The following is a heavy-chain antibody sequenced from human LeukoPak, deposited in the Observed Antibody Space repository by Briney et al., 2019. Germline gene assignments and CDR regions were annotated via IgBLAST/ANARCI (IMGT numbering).Heavy chain of an antibody. V-gene: IGHV4-31*03. CDR2: IFYSGSV. CDR3: AREVAEYDSSPRGWFDP. Sequence: SKTLSLTCTVSGGSISLGGYYWSWIRQHPVKGLEWIGYIFYSGSVYYNPSLRSRLTISLDTSKNQFSLKLISVTAADTAVYYCAREVAEYDSSPRGWFDPWGQGTLVTVSS. D-gene: IGHD3-22*01. CDR1: GGSISLGGYY. J-gene: IGHJ5*02.